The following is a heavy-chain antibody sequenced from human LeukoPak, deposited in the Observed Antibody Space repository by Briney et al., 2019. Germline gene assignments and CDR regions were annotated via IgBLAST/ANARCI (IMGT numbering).Heavy chain of an antibody. Sequence: GGSLRPSCAASGFTFSDYYMSWIRQAPGQGLEWVSYISTSGSSIYYADSVKGRFTISRDNAKNSLYLQMNSLRAEDTAVYYCARDGGLGYSYGLYESWGQGTLVTVSS. J-gene: IGHJ5*02. V-gene: IGHV3-11*01. CDR1: GFTFSDYY. CDR2: ISTSGSSI. D-gene: IGHD5-18*01. CDR3: ARDGGLGYSYGLYES.